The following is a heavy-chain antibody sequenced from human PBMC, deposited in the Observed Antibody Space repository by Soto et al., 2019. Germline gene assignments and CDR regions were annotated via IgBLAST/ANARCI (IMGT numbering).Heavy chain of an antibody. J-gene: IGHJ4*02. Sequence: TVKLSCKASGYTVTSYGIRWVRQAPGQGLEWMRWISAYNGNTNYAQKLQGRVTMTTDTSTSTAYMELRSLRSDDTAVYYCARDWAAGGPFDYWGQGTLDTVSS. V-gene: IGHV1-18*01. D-gene: IGHD6-13*01. CDR2: ISAYNGNT. CDR1: GYTVTSYG. CDR3: ARDWAAGGPFDY.